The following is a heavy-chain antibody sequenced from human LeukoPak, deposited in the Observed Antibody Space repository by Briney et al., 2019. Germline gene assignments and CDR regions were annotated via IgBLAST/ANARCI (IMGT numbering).Heavy chain of an antibody. J-gene: IGHJ4*02. CDR1: GFTFSSYA. V-gene: IGHV3-23*01. D-gene: IGHD3-9*01. Sequence: PGRSLRLSCAASGFTFSSYAMNWVRQAPGKGLEWVSAISGSGGSTYYADSVKGRFTISRDNFKNTLYLQMNSLGAEDTAVYYCAKGGDILTGYLDFWGQGTLVTVSS. CDR3: AKGGDILTGYLDF. CDR2: ISGSGGST.